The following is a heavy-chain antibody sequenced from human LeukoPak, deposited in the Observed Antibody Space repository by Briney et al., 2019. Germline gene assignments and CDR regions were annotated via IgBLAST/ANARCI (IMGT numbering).Heavy chain of an antibody. J-gene: IGHJ4*02. CDR3: ARDGSSLMVEFDY. D-gene: IGHD2-15*01. Sequence: ASVKVSCKASGGTFSSYTISWVRQAPGQGLEVMGWIKCDTGDTNYSQKFQGRVTMTRDTSITTAYMELSRLRSDDTAVYYCARDGSSLMVEFDYWGQGTLVTVSS. CDR2: IKCDTGDT. V-gene: IGHV1-2*02. CDR1: GGTFSSYT.